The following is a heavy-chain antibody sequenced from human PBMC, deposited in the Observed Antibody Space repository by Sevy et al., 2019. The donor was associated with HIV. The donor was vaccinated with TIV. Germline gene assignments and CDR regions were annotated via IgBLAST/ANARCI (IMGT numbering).Heavy chain of an antibody. CDR1: GFIFSTYA. Sequence: GGSLRLSCAASGFIFSTYAMSWVRQAPGKGLEWVSAISGSDASTYYAYSVKGRFTISSDNSKNTLYLQMNSLRAEDTAVYYCAKGGLRLGELSLYRTFYFDYWGQGTLVTVSS. CDR3: AKGGLRLGELSLYRTFYFDY. J-gene: IGHJ4*02. CDR2: ISGSDAST. D-gene: IGHD3-16*02. V-gene: IGHV3-23*01.